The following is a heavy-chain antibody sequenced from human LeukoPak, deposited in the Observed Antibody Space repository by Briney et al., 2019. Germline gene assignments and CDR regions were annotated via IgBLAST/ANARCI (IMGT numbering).Heavy chain of an antibody. CDR1: GYTFTSYT. Sequence: SVKVSCKASGYTFTSYTISWVRQAPGQGLEWMGRIIPILGIANYAQKFQGRVTITADKSTSTAYMELSSLRSEDTAVYYCARDMSMVRGVNPYNWFDPWGQGTLVTVSS. CDR2: IIPILGIA. CDR3: ARDMSMVRGVNPYNWFDP. J-gene: IGHJ5*02. D-gene: IGHD3-10*01. V-gene: IGHV1-69*04.